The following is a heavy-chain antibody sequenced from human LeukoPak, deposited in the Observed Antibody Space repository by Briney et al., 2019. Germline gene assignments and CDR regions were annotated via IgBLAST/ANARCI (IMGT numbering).Heavy chain of an antibody. V-gene: IGHV3-53*01. CDR3: ARDYGVAEGY. CDR2: IYSGGST. D-gene: IGHD6-19*01. CDR1: GFTVSSNY. Sequence: PGGSLRLSCAASGFTVSSNYMSWVRQAPGKGLEWGSVIYSGGSTYYADSVQGRFTISRDNSKNTLYLQMNSLRAEDAAVYYCARDYGVAEGYWGQGTLVTVSS. J-gene: IGHJ4*02.